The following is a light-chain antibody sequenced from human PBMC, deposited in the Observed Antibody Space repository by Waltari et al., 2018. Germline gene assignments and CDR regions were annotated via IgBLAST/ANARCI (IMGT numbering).Light chain of an antibody. Sequence: QSVLTQPPSASGPPGQRVTISCSGSNSNIRSNYIYWYQQFPGTAPKLLICRDNQRPSGVPDRFSGSKSGTSASLVISGLRSEDDADYYCATWDNSLSGRVFGGGTRVTVL. J-gene: IGLJ3*02. CDR1: NSNIRSNY. CDR3: ATWDNSLSGRV. V-gene: IGLV1-47*01. CDR2: RDN.